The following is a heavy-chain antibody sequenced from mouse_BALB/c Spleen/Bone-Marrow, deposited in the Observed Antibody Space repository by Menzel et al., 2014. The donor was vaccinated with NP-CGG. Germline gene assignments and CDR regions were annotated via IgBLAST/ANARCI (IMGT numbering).Heavy chain of an antibody. Sequence: VKLMESGAELVRPGSSVKISCKASGYAFSVYWMNWVKQRPGQGLEWIGQIYPGDGDTNYNGKFKGRATPTADKSSNTAYMQLSSLTSEDSAVYFCARGGISVDYWGQGTTLTVSS. J-gene: IGHJ2*01. CDR1: GYAFSVYW. V-gene: IGHV1-80*01. CDR2: IYPGDGDT. CDR3: ARGGISVDY.